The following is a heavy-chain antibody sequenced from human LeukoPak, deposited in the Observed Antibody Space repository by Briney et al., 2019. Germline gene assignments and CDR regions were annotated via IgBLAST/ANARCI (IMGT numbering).Heavy chain of an antibody. Sequence: PGGSLRHSCAASGFTFSSYSMNWVRQAPGKGLEWVSYISSSSSTIYYADSVKGRFTISRDDAKNSLYLQMNSLRAEDTAVYYCASDSHFDFWSGYYFGYWGQGTLVTVSS. CDR3: ASDSHFDFWSGYYFGY. CDR2: ISSSSSTI. D-gene: IGHD3-3*01. V-gene: IGHV3-48*01. CDR1: GFTFSSYS. J-gene: IGHJ4*02.